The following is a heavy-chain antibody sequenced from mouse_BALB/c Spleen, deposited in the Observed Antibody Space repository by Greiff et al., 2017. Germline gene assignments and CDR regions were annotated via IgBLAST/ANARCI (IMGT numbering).Heavy chain of an antibody. Sequence: DVMLVESGGGLVKPGGSLKLSCAASGFTFSSYAMSWVRQTPEKRLEWVASISSGGSTYYPDSVKGRFTISRDNARNILYLQMSSLRSEDTAMYYCARGATEYWYFDVWGAGTTVTVSS. CDR2: ISSGGST. D-gene: IGHD1-1*01. CDR1: GFTFSSYA. V-gene: IGHV5-6-5*01. J-gene: IGHJ1*01. CDR3: ARGATEYWYFDV.